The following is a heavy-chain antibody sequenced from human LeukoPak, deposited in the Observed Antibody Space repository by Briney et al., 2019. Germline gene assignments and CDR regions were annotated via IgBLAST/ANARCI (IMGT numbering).Heavy chain of an antibody. Sequence: GGSLRLSCVASGFTFSNYAMSWVRQAPGKGLEWVSGISDSGGRTYNADSVKGRFTISRDNSKNTLYLQMNSLRVEDTAVYYCAKGTLRGSSNWYHHGMDVWGQGTTVTVSS. D-gene: IGHD6-13*01. V-gene: IGHV3-23*01. CDR3: AKGTLRGSSNWYHHGMDV. CDR1: GFTFSNYA. CDR2: ISDSGGRT. J-gene: IGHJ6*02.